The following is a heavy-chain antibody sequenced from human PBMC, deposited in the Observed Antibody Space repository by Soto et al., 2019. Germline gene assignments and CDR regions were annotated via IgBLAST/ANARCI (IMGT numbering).Heavy chain of an antibody. Sequence: SETLSLTCDVSSVSITSSNWWTWVRQPPGKGLEWLGKISHSGTVSYNATLRSRVTISVDKPKNQLSLKLMSVTAADTAVYYCARDYDGFDYWGPGILVTVSS. CDR3: ARDYDGFDY. CDR2: ISHSGTV. V-gene: IGHV4-4*02. D-gene: IGHD3-16*01. CDR1: SVSITSSNW. J-gene: IGHJ4*02.